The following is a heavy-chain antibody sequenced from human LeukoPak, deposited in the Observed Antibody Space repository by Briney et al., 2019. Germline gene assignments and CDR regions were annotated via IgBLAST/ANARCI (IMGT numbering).Heavy chain of an antibody. D-gene: IGHD3-3*01. CDR2: IRESGGTT. CDR1: GFTFSNHA. J-gene: IGHJ4*02. CDR3: AKDLPGLEWFGN. Sequence: GRSLRLSCAASGFTFSNHAMSWVRQAPGKGLEWVSSIRESGGTTYYADSVKGRFTISRDNSKNTLFLQMNSLRDEDTAVYYCAKDLPGLEWFGNWGQGILVTVSS. V-gene: IGHV3-23*01.